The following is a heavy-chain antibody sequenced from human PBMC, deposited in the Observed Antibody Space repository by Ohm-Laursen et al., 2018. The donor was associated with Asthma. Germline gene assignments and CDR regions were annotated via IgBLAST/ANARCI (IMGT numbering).Heavy chain of an antibody. CDR1: GDSINSDDYY. CDR3: ARSYYGGDYFDY. Sequence: SQTLSLTCTVSGDSINSDDYYWSWVRQPPGKGLEWIGFIFYNGSTSYNPSLRSRVAISIDTSKNQFSLKLSSVTAADTAVYYCARSYYGGDYFDYWGQGTLVTVSS. D-gene: IGHD4-23*01. CDR2: IFYNGST. J-gene: IGHJ4*02. V-gene: IGHV4-30-4*01.